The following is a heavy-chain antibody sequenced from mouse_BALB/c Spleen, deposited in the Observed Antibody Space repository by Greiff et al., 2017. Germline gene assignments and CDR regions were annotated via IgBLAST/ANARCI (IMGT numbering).Heavy chain of an antibody. J-gene: IGHJ4*01. CDR3: ARSHLSYYAMDY. V-gene: IGHV5-12-2*01. CDR1: GFTFSSYT. CDR2: ISNGGGST. Sequence: DVKLVESGGGLVKPGGSLKLSCAASGFTFSSYTMSWVRQTPEKRLEWVAYISNGGGSTYYPDTVKGRFTISRDNAKNTLYLQMSSLKSEDTAMYYCARSHLSYYAMDYWGQGTSVTVSS. D-gene: IGHD2-3*01.